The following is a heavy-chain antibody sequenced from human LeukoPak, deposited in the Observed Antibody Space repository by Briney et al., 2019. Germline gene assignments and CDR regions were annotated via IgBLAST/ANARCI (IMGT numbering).Heavy chain of an antibody. CDR2: INHSGST. V-gene: IGHV4-34*01. CDR1: GGSFSGYY. CDR3: ARMYYYGSGSYSGVGKIWFDP. Sequence: PSETLSLTCAVYGGSFSGYYWSWIRQPPGKGLEWIGEINHSGSTNYNPSLKSRVTISVDTSKNQFSLKLSSVTAADTAVYYCARMYYYGSGSYSGVGKIWFDPWGQGTLVTVSS. J-gene: IGHJ5*02. D-gene: IGHD3-10*01.